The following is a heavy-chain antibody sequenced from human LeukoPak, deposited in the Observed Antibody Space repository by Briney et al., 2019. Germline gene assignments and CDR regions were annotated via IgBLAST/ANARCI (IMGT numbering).Heavy chain of an antibody. D-gene: IGHD3/OR15-3a*01. CDR2: IDWDDDK. CDR3: ARRRTGDYFDY. J-gene: IGHJ4*02. Sequence: GSGPALVKPTQTLTLTCTFSGFSLPTTGMCVSWIRQPPGKALEWLARIDWDDDKYYSTSPKTRLTISKDTSKNQVVLTMTNMDPVDTATYYCARRRTGDYFDYWGQGTLVTVSS. CDR1: GFSLPTTGMC. V-gene: IGHV2-70*11.